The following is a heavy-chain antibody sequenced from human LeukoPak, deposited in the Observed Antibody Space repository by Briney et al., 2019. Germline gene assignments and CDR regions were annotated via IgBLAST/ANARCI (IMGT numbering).Heavy chain of an antibody. CDR2: INHSGST. CDR1: GGSIRSSYYY. V-gene: IGHV4-39*07. J-gene: IGHJ4*02. Sequence: SETLSLTCTVSGGSIRSSYYYWGWIRQPPGKGLEWIGEINHSGSTNYNPSLKSRVTISVDTSKNQFSLKLSSVTAADTAVYYCAFQGYSSGWYDFDYWGQGTLVTVSS. CDR3: AFQGYSSGWYDFDY. D-gene: IGHD6-19*01.